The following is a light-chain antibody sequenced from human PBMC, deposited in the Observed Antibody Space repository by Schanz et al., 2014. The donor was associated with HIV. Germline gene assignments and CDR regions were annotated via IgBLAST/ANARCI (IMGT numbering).Light chain of an antibody. CDR3: NSYTRTSTPV. Sequence: QSALTQPPSASGSPGQSVTISCTGTSSDVGGYNHVSWYQQHPGKAPKLMIYEVIKRPSGVSNRFSGSKSGNTASLTISGLQAEDEADYYCNSYTRTSTPVFGGGTKLTVL. CDR1: SSDVGGYNH. J-gene: IGLJ2*01. V-gene: IGLV2-14*01. CDR2: EVI.